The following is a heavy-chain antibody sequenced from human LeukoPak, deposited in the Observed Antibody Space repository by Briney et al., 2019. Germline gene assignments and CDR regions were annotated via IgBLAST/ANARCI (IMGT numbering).Heavy chain of an antibody. Sequence: GGSLRLSCAASGFTFSSYSMNWVRQAPGKGLEWVSYISSSSSTIYYADSVKGRFTISRDNAKNSLYLQMNSLRAEDTAVYYCARGGGVVTPDYWGQGTLVTVSS. CDR3: ARGGGVVTPDY. J-gene: IGHJ4*02. V-gene: IGHV3-48*01. CDR1: GFTFSSYS. CDR2: ISSSSSTI. D-gene: IGHD3-16*01.